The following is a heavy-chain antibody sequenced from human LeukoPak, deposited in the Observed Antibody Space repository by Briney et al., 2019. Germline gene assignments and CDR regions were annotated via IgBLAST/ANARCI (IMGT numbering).Heavy chain of an antibody. CDR2: IYYSGST. D-gene: IGHD3-10*01. CDR3: ARQDYGSGSYEFDY. V-gene: IGHV4-39*01. J-gene: IGHJ4*02. Sequence: SETLSLTCTVSGGSISSSSYYWGWIRQPPGKGLEWIGSIYYSGSTYYNPSLKSRVTMSVDTSKNQFSLKLSSVTAADTAVYYCARQDYGSGSYEFDYWGQGTLVTVSS. CDR1: GGSISSSSYY.